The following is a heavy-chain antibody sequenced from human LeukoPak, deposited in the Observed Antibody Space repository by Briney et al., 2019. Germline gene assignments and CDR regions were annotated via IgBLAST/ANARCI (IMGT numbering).Heavy chain of an antibody. V-gene: IGHV3-30*04. J-gene: IGHJ6*02. D-gene: IGHD3-9*01. Sequence: GGSLRLSCAASGFTFSSYAMSWVRQAPGKGLEWVAVISYDGSNKYYADSVKGRFTISRDNSKNTLYLQMNSLRAEDTAVYYCARDGLDILNYYYYYGMDVWGQGTTVTVSS. CDR1: GFTFSSYA. CDR2: ISYDGSNK. CDR3: ARDGLDILNYYYYYGMDV.